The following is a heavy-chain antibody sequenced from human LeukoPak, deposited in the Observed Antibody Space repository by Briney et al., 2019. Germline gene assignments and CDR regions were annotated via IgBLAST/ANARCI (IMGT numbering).Heavy chain of an antibody. CDR2: IYYSGST. CDR1: GGSISSYY. CDR3: ARGRGIAAYY. V-gene: IGHV4-59*01. J-gene: IGHJ4*02. Sequence: SETLSLTCTVSGGSISSYYWSWIRQPPGKGLEWIGYIYYSGSTNYNPSLKSRVTISVDTSKNQFSLKLSSVTAADTAVYYCARGRGIAAYYWDQGTLVTVSS. D-gene: IGHD6-13*01.